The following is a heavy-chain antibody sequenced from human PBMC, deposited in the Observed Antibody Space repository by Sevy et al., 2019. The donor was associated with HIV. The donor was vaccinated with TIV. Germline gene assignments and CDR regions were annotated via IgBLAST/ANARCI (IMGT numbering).Heavy chain of an antibody. CDR3: ARVPEYYYDSSGYYFSYYFDY. J-gene: IGHJ4*02. CDR2: ISSSSSYI. V-gene: IGHV3-21*01. Sequence: GGSLRLSCVASGFTFSSYSMNWVRQAPGKGLEWVSSISSSSSYIYYADSVKGRFTISRDNAKNSLYLQMNSLRAEDTAVYYCARVPEYYYDSSGYYFSYYFDYWGQGTLVTVSS. CDR1: GFTFSSYS. D-gene: IGHD3-22*01.